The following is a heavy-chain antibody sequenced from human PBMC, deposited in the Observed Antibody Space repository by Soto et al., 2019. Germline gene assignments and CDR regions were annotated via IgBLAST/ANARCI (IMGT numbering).Heavy chain of an antibody. J-gene: IGHJ6*02. CDR3: ARDRSTTKVTTNYGMDV. V-gene: IGHV1-2*04. D-gene: IGHD4-17*01. Sequence: XSVKGACKAAGYSLSGYYVDLVRQAPGQGLEWMGWINPNSGGTNYAQKFQGWVTMTRDTSISTAYMELSRLRSDDTAVYYCARDRSTTKVTTNYGMDVWGQRTTVTVSS. CDR1: GYSLSGYY. CDR2: INPNSGGT.